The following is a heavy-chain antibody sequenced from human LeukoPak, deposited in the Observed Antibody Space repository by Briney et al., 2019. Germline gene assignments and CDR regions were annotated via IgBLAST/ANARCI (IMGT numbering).Heavy chain of an antibody. CDR3: AREDGSSRDWFDP. CDR2: IYYSGST. CDR1: GGSISSGGYY. V-gene: IGHV4-31*03. Sequence: SETLSLTCTVSGGSISSGGYYWSWIRQHPGKGLEWIGYIYYSGSTYYNPSLKSRVTISVDTSKNQFSLKLSSVTAAGTAVYYCAREDGSSRDWFDPWGLGTLVTVSS. J-gene: IGHJ5*02.